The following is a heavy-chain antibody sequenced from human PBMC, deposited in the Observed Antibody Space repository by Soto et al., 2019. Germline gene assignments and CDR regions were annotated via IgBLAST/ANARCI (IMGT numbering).Heavy chain of an antibody. V-gene: IGHV3-48*03. CDR3: AIGLEYYFKPGVFDI. Sequence: EVQLVESGGGLEQPGGSLRLSCAASGFTLSSSEMNWVRQAPGKGLEWVSYVGSSGNTKYYADSVKGRFTISRDNAKNSLYLQMNSLRAEDTAVYYCAIGLEYYFKPGVFDIWGQGTMVTVSS. D-gene: IGHD1-26*01. CDR2: VGSSGNTK. J-gene: IGHJ3*02. CDR1: GFTLSSSE.